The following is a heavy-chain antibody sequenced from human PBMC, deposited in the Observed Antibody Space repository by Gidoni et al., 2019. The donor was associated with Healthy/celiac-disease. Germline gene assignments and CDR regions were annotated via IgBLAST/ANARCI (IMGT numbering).Heavy chain of an antibody. V-gene: IGHV4-34*01. CDR2: INHSGST. CDR3: ASGHGSQQLALREAFDI. Sequence: QVQLQPWGAGLLKPSETLSLTCAVYGGSFSGYYWSWIRQPPGKGLEWIGEINHSGSTNYNPSLKSRVTISVDTSKNQFSLKLSSVTAADTAVYYCASGHGSQQLALREAFDIWGQGTMVTVSS. J-gene: IGHJ3*02. CDR1: GGSFSGYY. D-gene: IGHD6-13*01.